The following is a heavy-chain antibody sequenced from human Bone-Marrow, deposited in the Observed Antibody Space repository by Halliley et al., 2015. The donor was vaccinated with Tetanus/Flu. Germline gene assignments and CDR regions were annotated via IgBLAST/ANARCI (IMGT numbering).Heavy chain of an antibody. D-gene: IGHD2-21*02. Sequence: SLRLSCAASGFTFSSYAMSWVRQAPGKGLEWVSGFSRSGGTTYYADSVKGRFTISRDNSKNTLYLQMNSLRAEDTAVYYCAKDAEFAYCGGDCQLFQHWGQGPLVTVSS. J-gene: IGHJ1*01. CDR1: GFTFSSYA. CDR3: AKDAEFAYCGGDCQLFQH. CDR2: FSRSGGTT. V-gene: IGHV3-23*01.